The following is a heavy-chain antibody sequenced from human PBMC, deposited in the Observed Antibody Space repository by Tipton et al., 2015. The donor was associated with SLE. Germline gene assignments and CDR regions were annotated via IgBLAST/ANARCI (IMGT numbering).Heavy chain of an antibody. CDR2: IHHSGNT. Sequence: TLSLTCTFSGASISSHSSYWGWIRQPPGKGLEWIASIHHSGNTYYNPSLKSRVTISLDTSKNQFSLKLNSVTAADTAVYFCAREGGYAGSGSYGTVWGQGTTGTVSS. CDR1: GASISSHSSY. J-gene: IGHJ6*02. D-gene: IGHD3-10*01. CDR3: AREGGYAGSGSYGTV. V-gene: IGHV4-39*07.